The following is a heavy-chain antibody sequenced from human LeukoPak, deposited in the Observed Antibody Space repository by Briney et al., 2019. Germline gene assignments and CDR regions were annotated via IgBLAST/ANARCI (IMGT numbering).Heavy chain of an antibody. D-gene: IGHD3-3*01. J-gene: IGHJ3*02. CDR3: ARDRAYYDFWSGNDAFDI. CDR2: IIPIFGTA. V-gene: IGHV1-69*06. Sequence: GASVKVSCKASGGTFSSYAISWVRQAPGQGLEWMGGIIPIFGTANYAQKFQGRVTITADKSTSTAYMELSSLRSEDTAVYYCARDRAYYDFWSGNDAFDIWGQGTMVTVSS. CDR1: GGTFSSYA.